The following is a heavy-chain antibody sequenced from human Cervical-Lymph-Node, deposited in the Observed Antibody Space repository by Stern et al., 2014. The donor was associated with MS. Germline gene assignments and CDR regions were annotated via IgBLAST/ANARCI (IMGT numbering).Heavy chain of an antibody. Sequence: VQLVESGAEVKKPGASVKVSCKASGYTFTSYDIHWVRQAPGHGLEWLGWVNPNRGSTGYAQKFEGRVTMTGDTSTSTAYMELSSLRSEDTAVYYCARGLVTYSSGWFDFWGQGTLVSVSS. J-gene: IGHJ5*01. CDR2: VNPNRGST. CDR3: ARGLVTYSSGWFDF. V-gene: IGHV1-8*01. CDR1: GYTFTSYD. D-gene: IGHD3-22*01.